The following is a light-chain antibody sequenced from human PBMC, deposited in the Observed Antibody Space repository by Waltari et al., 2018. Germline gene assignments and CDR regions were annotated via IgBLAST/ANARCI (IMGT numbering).Light chain of an antibody. CDR2: KAS. CDR3: QQYRINPWT. CDR1: ESVNSW. J-gene: IGKJ1*01. Sequence: DIQMTQSPSTLSAFVGDRVTITCRASESVNSWLAWYQEKPGKAPKLLIQKASNLETGIPSRFSGSGSGTEFTLTISSLKADDFATYYCQQYRINPWTFGQGTKVEV. V-gene: IGKV1-5*03.